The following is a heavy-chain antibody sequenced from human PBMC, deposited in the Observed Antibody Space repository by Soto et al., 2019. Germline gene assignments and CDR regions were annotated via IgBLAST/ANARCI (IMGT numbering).Heavy chain of an antibody. CDR3: ARQPTTGDTDLWFDP. CDR1: GGSISTSRSY. CDR2: IFYSGST. D-gene: IGHD2-21*01. J-gene: IGHJ5*02. V-gene: IGHV4-39*01. Sequence: PSETLSLTCSVSGGSISTSRSYWAWIRQPPGKGLEWLANIFYSGSTFYNPSLASRVSVSVDTSKNEFSLKLRSVTAAYTSVYYCARQPTTGDTDLWFDPWGQGTLVTVSS.